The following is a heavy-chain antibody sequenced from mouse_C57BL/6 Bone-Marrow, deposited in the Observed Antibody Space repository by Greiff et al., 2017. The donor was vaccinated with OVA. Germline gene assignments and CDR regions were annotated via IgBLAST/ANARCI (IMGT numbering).Heavy chain of an antibody. V-gene: IGHV1-58*01. Sequence: EVQVEESGAELVRPGSSVKMSCKTSGYTFTSYGINWVKQRPGQGLEWIGYIYIGNGYTEYNEKFKGKATLTSDTSSSTAYMQLSRLTSEDSAIDFCAGSFGYYEEKNYAIDYWGRGTSVTVSS. CDR2: IYIGNGYT. D-gene: IGHD2-3*01. J-gene: IGHJ4*01. CDR3: AGSFGYYEEKNYAIDY. CDR1: GYTFTSYG.